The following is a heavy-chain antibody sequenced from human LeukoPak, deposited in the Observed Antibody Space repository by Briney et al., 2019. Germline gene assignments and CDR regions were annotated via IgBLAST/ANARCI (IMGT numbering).Heavy chain of an antibody. CDR2: ISDDGSSK. V-gene: IGHV3-30*18. CDR3: AKGGGRFHLPFDP. CDR1: GFTFRTYG. J-gene: IGHJ5*02. Sequence: GGSLRLSCAASGFTFRTYGMHWVRQAPGKGLEWVALISDDGSSKLYADSVKGRFTISRDNFRNTLYLQMNSLRPEDTAVYYCAKGGGRFHLPFDPWGQGTLVTVSS. D-gene: IGHD3-16*01.